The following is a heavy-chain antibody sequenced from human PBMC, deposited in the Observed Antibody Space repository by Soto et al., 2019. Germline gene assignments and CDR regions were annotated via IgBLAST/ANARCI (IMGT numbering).Heavy chain of an antibody. V-gene: IGHV3-30-3*01. J-gene: IGHJ6*02. CDR2: ISYDGSNK. Sequence: GGSLRLSCAASGFTFSSYAMHWVRQAPGKGLEWVAVISYDGSNKYYADSVKGRFTISRDNSKNTLYLQMNSLRAEDTAVYYCARVKLDTAMVPGPYYYGMDVWGQGTTVTVSS. CDR3: ARVKLDTAMVPGPYYYGMDV. CDR1: GFTFSSYA. D-gene: IGHD5-18*01.